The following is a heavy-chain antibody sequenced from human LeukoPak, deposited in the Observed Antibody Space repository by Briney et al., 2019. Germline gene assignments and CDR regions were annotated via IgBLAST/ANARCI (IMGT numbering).Heavy chain of an antibody. V-gene: IGHV1-69*05. Sequence: ASVKVSCKASGGTFSSYAISWVRQAPGQGLEWMGGIIPIFGTANYAQKFQGRVTITTDESTSTAYMELSSLRSEDTAVYYCARGGSGWYAPMDYWGQGTLVTVSS. D-gene: IGHD6-19*01. CDR3: ARGGSGWYAPMDY. CDR1: GGTFSSYA. J-gene: IGHJ4*02. CDR2: IIPIFGTA.